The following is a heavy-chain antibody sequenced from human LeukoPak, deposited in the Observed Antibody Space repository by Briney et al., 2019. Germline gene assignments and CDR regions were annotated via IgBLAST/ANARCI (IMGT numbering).Heavy chain of an antibody. CDR2: IRSMTSYI. D-gene: IGHD5-12*01. V-gene: IGHV3-21*01. CDR3: ARDRGSYETDYGMDV. J-gene: IGHJ6*02. Sequence: GGSLRLSCAASGFTFSSYNMNWVRQAPGKGREWVSSIRSMTSYIYYADSVKGRFTISRDIAKNSLYLQMNSLRAEDTAVYYCARDRGSYETDYGMDVWGQGTTVTVSS. CDR1: GFTFSSYN.